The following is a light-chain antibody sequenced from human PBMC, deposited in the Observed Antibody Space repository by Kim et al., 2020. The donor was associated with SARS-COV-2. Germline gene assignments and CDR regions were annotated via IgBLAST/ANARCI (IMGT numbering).Light chain of an antibody. CDR2: GAS. CDR1: QSLRSSY. V-gene: IGKV3-20*01. Sequence: LAPGERATLTCRASQSLRSSYVAWYQQKPGQAPRLLIYGASSRATGIPDRCSGSGSGTDFTLTIGRLEPEDFAVYYCKHYGNSARTFGQGTKLEI. CDR3: KHYGNSART. J-gene: IGKJ2*01.